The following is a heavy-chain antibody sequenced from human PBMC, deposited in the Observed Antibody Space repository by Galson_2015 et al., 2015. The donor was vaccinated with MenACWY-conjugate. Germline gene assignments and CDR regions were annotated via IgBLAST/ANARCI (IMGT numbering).Heavy chain of an antibody. Sequence: SVKVSCKASGGNFSNYAFNNYAFTWVRQAPGQGLEWMGWIIPLFDTLDYAQKFQGRVSITADDFTDTVYMELTGLASDDTALYYCARGIVPYY. J-gene: IGHJ6*01. CDR2: IIPLFDTL. CDR3: ARGIVPYY. V-gene: IGHV1-69*13. D-gene: IGHD2-21*01. CDR1: GGNFSNYA.